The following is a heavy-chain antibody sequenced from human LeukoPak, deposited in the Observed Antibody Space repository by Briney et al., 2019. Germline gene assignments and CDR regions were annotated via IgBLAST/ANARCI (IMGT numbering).Heavy chain of an antibody. CDR1: GCSISSYY. Sequence: SETLSLTFTGSGCSISSYYWSWIRQPAGKGLEWIGRIYSTGSTNYNPSLKSRVTMSVATSKNQFSLRLRSVTAADTAVYYCARQIASAGTAGFDFWGQGALVTVSS. D-gene: IGHD6-13*01. CDR2: IYSTGST. CDR3: ARQIASAGTAGFDF. J-gene: IGHJ4*02. V-gene: IGHV4-4*07.